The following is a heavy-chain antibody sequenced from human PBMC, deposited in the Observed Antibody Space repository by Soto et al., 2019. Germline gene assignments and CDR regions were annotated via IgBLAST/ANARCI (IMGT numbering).Heavy chain of an antibody. CDR1: GGSISSGGYY. Sequence: TSETLSLTCTVSGGSISSGGYYWSWIRQHPGKGLEWIGYIYYSGSTYYNPSLKSRVTISVDTSKNQFSLKLSSVTAADTAVYYCARVPVTMVRGVIPNYFDYWGQGTLVTVSS. V-gene: IGHV4-31*03. J-gene: IGHJ4*02. CDR2: IYYSGST. D-gene: IGHD3-10*01. CDR3: ARVPVTMVRGVIPNYFDY.